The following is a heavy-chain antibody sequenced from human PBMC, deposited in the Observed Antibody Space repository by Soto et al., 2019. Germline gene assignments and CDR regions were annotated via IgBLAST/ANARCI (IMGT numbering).Heavy chain of an antibody. CDR2: IYHSGST. V-gene: IGHV4-30-2*01. Sequence: SETLSLTCAVSGGSISSGGYSWSWIRQPPGKGLEWIGYIYHSGSTYYNPSLKSRVTISVDRSKNQFSLKLSSVTAADTAVYYCAREVWFGLYYFDYWGQGTLVTVSS. D-gene: IGHD3-10*01. CDR1: GGSISSGGYS. J-gene: IGHJ4*02. CDR3: AREVWFGLYYFDY.